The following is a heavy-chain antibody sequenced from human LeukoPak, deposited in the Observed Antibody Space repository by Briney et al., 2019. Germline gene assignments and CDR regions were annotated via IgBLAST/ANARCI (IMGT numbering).Heavy chain of an antibody. D-gene: IGHD6-13*01. CDR3: ARQALAYSSSCFDY. J-gene: IGHJ4*02. Sequence: SETLSLTCTVSGGSISSYYWSWIRQPPGKGLEWIGYIYYSGTTNYNPSLKSRVTIPVDTSKNQFSLKLSSVAAADTAVYYCARQALAYSSSCFDYWGQGTLVTVSS. V-gene: IGHV4-59*08. CDR1: GGSISSYY. CDR2: IYYSGTT.